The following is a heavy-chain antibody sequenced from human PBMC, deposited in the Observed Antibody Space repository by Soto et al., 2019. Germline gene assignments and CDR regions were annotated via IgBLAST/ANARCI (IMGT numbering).Heavy chain of an antibody. D-gene: IGHD2-15*01. CDR3: GSGDCCSGSSCYGMDV. V-gene: IGHV5-51*01. CDR1: GYSFTSYC. J-gene: IGHJ6*02. Sequence: GESLKISCKGSGYSFTSYCIGWVRQMPGKGLEWMGIIYPGDSDTRYSPSFQGQVTISADKSISTADLQWSSLKAPDTAMYYCGSGDCCSGSSCYGMDVWGQGTTVTVSS. CDR2: IYPGDSDT.